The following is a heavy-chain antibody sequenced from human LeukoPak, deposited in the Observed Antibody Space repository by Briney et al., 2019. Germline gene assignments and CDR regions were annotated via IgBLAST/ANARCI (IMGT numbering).Heavy chain of an antibody. CDR2: IIPIFGTA. CDR1: GGTFSNYA. CDR3: ARDYKMIVAHDDNWFDP. V-gene: IGHV1-69*06. J-gene: IGHJ5*02. Sequence: ASVKVSCKASGGTFSNYAISWVRQAPGQGLEWMGGIIPIFGTANYAQKFRGRVTITADKSTRTAYMELSSLRSEDTAVYYCARDYKMIVAHDDNWFDPWGQGTLVTVSS. D-gene: IGHD3-22*01.